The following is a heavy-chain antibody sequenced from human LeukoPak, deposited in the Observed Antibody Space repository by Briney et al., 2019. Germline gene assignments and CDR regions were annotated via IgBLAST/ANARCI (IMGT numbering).Heavy chain of an antibody. V-gene: IGHV3-7*01. CDR3: ARASPWKGNAFDI. J-gene: IGHJ3*02. D-gene: IGHD1-1*01. CDR1: RFTFSSYW. Sequence: GGSLRLSCAASRFTFSSYWMSWVRQAPGKGLEWVANIKQDGSEKYYVDSVKGRFTISRDNAKNSLYLQMNSLRAEDTAVYYCARASPWKGNAFDIWGQGTMVTVSS. CDR2: IKQDGSEK.